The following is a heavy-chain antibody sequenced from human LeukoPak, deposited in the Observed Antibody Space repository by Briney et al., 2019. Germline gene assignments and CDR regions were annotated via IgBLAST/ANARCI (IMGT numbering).Heavy chain of an antibody. CDR1: GYTFNKYG. Sequence: ASVKVSCKASGYTFNKYGISWVRQAPGQGLEWMGWISAYNGDTHYAQKFQGRVTMTTDTSTSTAYMELRSLRSDDTAVYYCAREALPWFGELLGFDYWGQGTLVTVSS. CDR3: AREALPWFGELLGFDY. V-gene: IGHV1-18*01. J-gene: IGHJ4*02. D-gene: IGHD3-10*01. CDR2: ISAYNGDT.